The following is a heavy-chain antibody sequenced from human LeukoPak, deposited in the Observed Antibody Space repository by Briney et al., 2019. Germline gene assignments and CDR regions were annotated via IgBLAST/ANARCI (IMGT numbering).Heavy chain of an antibody. V-gene: IGHV1-8*01. CDR1: GYAFLSYD. CDR2: MDPDSGNT. D-gene: IGHD2-2*01. J-gene: IGHJ4*02. CDR3: ARGGLTSWYRY. Sequence: ASVKVSCKASGYAFLSYDINWVRQAAGQGLEWMGWMDPDSGNTGYAQTFQGRVTMTRNTSISTVYMELSSLSSDDTAVYYCARGGLTSWYRYWGQGTLVTVSS.